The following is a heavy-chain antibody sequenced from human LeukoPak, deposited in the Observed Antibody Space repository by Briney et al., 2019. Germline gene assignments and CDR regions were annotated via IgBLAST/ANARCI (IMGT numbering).Heavy chain of an antibody. J-gene: IGHJ4*02. CDR1: GFSFSSFW. CDR2: LNEDGGIT. CDR3: TRDIGGRSAY. D-gene: IGHD3-16*01. V-gene: IGHV3-74*01. Sequence: GGSLRLSCEASGFSFSSFWMHWVRQAPGEGLVWVSRLNEDGGITNYADFAKGRFTISRDNARNTLYLQMYSLSADDTAVYYCTRDIGGRSAYWGQGTLVTVSS.